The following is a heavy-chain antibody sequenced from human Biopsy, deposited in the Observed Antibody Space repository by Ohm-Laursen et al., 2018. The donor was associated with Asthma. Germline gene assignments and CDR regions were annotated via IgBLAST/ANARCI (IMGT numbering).Heavy chain of an antibody. CDR1: GGTFNTYV. CDR2: INSVFGTT. V-gene: IGHV1-69*01. CDR3: ARKAGSCISRTCYSLDF. D-gene: IGHD2-2*01. J-gene: IGHJ4*02. Sequence: KVSCKPLGGTFNTYVIGWVRQAPGQGLEWMGGINSVFGTTTYPQKFQDRVTITADDSTSTVYMELSSLGSEDTAVYYCARKAGSCISRTCYSLDFWGQGTLVTVSS.